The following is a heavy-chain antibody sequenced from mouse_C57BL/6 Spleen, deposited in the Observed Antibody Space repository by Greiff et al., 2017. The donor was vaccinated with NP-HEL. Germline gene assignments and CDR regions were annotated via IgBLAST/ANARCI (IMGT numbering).Heavy chain of an antibody. CDR3: ASEWPYDYPGRFDY. Sequence: VQLQQSGPELVKPGASVKISCKASGYAFSSSWINWVKQRPGKGLEWIGRIYPGDGDTNYNGKFKGKATLTADKSSSTAYMKHSSLTSEDSAVYFCASEWPYDYPGRFDYWGQGTTLTVSA. CDR1: GYAFSSSW. CDR2: IYPGDGDT. J-gene: IGHJ2*01. V-gene: IGHV1-82*01. D-gene: IGHD2-4*01.